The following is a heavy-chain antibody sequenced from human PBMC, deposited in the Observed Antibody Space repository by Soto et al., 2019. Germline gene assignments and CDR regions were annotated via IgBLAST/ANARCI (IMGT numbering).Heavy chain of an antibody. V-gene: IGHV1-18*01. D-gene: IGHD3-10*01. CDR3: TRDPDGDDAFDI. Sequence: QVQLAQSGAEVKKPGASVKVSCKASGYTFTSYGISWVRQPPGQGLEWMGWISPYNGHTKYAQKVQDRVTMTTDRATTTAYMELRSLRSDDTAVYYCTRDPDGDDAFDIWGQGTQVSVSP. J-gene: IGHJ3*02. CDR2: ISPYNGHT. CDR1: GYTFTSYG.